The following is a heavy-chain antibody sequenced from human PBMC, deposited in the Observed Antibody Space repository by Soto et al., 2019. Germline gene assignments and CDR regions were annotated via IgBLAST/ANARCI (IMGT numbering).Heavy chain of an antibody. D-gene: IGHD6-13*01. J-gene: IGHJ4*02. CDR3: ARDDNVAAAGNPDYYDSLDY. CDR2: ISYDGSNK. Sequence: GGSLRLSCAASGFTFSSYAMHWVRQAPGKGLEWVAVISYDGSNKYYADSVKGRFTISRDNSKNTLYLQMNSLRAEDTAVYYCARDDNVAAAGNPDYYDSLDYWGQGTLVTVSS. CDR1: GFTFSSYA. V-gene: IGHV3-30-3*01.